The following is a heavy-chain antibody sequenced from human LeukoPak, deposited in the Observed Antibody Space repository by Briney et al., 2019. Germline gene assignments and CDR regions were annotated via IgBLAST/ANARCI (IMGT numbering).Heavy chain of an antibody. V-gene: IGHV3-48*03. CDR1: GFTFSTYE. J-gene: IGHJ1*01. CDR2: ISSSGSTI. D-gene: IGHD2-15*01. CDR3: ARDPKCSGGSCYSTYFHH. Sequence: GGSLRLSCAASGFTFSTYEMNWVRQAPGKGLEWVSYISSSGSTIYYAGSVKGRFTISRDNAKNSLYLQMNSLRAEDTAVYYCARDPKCSGGSCYSTYFHHWGQGTLVTVSS.